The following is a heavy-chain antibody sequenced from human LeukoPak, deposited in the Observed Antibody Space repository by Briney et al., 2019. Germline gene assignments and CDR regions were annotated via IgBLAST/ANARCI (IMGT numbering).Heavy chain of an antibody. CDR3: ARGAKNIRWFGEFFLSRGVRKSKGDGFDY. D-gene: IGHD3-10*01. Sequence: HSGGSLRLSCAASGFTFSRYSMNWVRQVPGKGLEWISYISSTSKTIYYADSVKGRFTISRDNAKNSLYLQMNSLRAEDTAVYYCARGAKNIRWFGEFFLSRGVRKSKGDGFDYWGQGTLVTVSS. J-gene: IGHJ4*02. CDR2: ISSTSKTI. V-gene: IGHV3-48*04. CDR1: GFTFSRYS.